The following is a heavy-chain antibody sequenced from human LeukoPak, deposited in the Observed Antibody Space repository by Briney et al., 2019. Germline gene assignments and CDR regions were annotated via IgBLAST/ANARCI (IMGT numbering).Heavy chain of an antibody. CDR2: IYTSGST. J-gene: IGHJ4*02. CDR3: ARESYSSSYLFDF. Sequence: SETLSLTCTVSGGSISSYYWSWIRQPAGKGLEWIGRIYTSGSTNYNPSLKGRVTMSVDTSKNQISLKVNSVTAADTAVYYCARESYSSSYLFDFWGQGTLVTVSP. V-gene: IGHV4-4*07. CDR1: GGSISSYY. D-gene: IGHD6-6*01.